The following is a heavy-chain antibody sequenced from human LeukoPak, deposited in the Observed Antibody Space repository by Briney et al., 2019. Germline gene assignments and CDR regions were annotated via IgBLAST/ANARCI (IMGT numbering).Heavy chain of an antibody. Sequence: SVKVSCKASGGTFSSYAISWVRPAPGQGLEWMGGIIPIFGTANYAQKFQGRVTITTDESTSTAYMELSSLRSEDTAVYYCARRFRDAFDIWGQGTMVTVSS. CDR3: ARRFRDAFDI. J-gene: IGHJ3*02. CDR2: IIPIFGTA. V-gene: IGHV1-69*05. CDR1: GGTFSSYA. D-gene: IGHD3-3*01.